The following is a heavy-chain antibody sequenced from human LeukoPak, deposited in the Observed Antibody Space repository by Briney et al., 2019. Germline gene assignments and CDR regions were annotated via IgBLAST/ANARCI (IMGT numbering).Heavy chain of an antibody. CDR1: GFTFSSYW. D-gene: IGHD3-3*01. V-gene: IGHV3-74*01. CDR3: AKRSFGVVII. J-gene: IGHJ4*02. Sequence: PGGSLRLSCAASGFTFSSYWMHWVRQAPGEGLVWVSRINSDGSSTSYADSVKGRFTISRDNAKSTLYLQMNSLRAEDTAVYYCAKRSFGVVIIWGQGTLVAVSS. CDR2: INSDGSST.